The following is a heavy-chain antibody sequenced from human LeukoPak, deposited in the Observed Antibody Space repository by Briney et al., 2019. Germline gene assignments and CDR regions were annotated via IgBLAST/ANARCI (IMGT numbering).Heavy chain of an antibody. Sequence: KPSETLSLTCTVSGASISSGSYYWSWIRQPAEKGLEWIGRIYTSGSTNYNPSLKSRVTISVDTSKNQFSLKLSSVTAADTAVYFCARGFRGDNFDYWGQGTLVTVSS. CDR3: ARGFRGDNFDY. CDR1: GASISSGSYY. D-gene: IGHD7-27*01. V-gene: IGHV4-61*02. J-gene: IGHJ4*02. CDR2: IYTSGST.